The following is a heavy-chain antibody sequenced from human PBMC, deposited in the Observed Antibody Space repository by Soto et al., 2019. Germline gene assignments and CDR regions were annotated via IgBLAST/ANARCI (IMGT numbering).Heavy chain of an antibody. CDR1: GFTFSNFV. D-gene: IGHD3-3*01. V-gene: IGHV3-30-3*01. J-gene: IGHJ4*02. CDR3: AAMHYNFWSGSVDY. CDR2: ISYDGSQK. Sequence: GESLRLSCSASGFTFSNFVMHWVRQGPGKGLEWVAIISYDGSQKHYADSVKGRFTISRDNSNKTLFLNMNSLRAEDTAVSYCAAMHYNFWSGSVDYWGQGIEVTVSS.